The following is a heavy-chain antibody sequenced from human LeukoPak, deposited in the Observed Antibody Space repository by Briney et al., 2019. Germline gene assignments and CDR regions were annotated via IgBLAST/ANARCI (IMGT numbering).Heavy chain of an antibody. CDR1: GGSIRSSYYY. J-gene: IGHJ4*02. CDR2: IYDSGST. Sequence: SETLSLTCTVSGGSIRSSYYYWGWIRQPPGKGLEWIGSIYDSGSTYYNPSLKSRVTISVDTSKNQFSLKLNSVTAADTAVYYCARGRGRGSYYYWGQGTLVTVSS. CDR3: ARGRGRGSYYY. D-gene: IGHD1-26*01. V-gene: IGHV4-39*01.